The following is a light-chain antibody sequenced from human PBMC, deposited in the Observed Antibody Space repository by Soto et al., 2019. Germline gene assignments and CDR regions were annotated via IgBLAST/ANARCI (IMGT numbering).Light chain of an antibody. Sequence: EIVLTQSPGTLSLSPGERATLSCRASQSVGSVYLAWYQQKPGQAPRLLIYGTSNTATGVPNRFSGSGAGTDFTLTISRLEPEDFAVYYCQQYDTYPLTFGGGTKVEL. J-gene: IGKJ4*02. V-gene: IGKV3-20*01. CDR2: GTS. CDR3: QQYDTYPLT. CDR1: QSVGSVY.